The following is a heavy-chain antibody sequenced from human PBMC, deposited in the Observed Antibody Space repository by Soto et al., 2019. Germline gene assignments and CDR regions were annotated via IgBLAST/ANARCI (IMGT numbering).Heavy chain of an antibody. CDR3: AKAPSSWELPNFDY. D-gene: IGHD1-26*01. J-gene: IGHJ4*02. Sequence: GGSLRLSCAASGFTFSSYAMSWVRQAPGKGLEWVSAFSGSGGSTYYADSVKGRFTISRDNSKNTLYLQMNSLRAEDTAVYYCAKAPSSWELPNFDYWGQGTLVTVSS. CDR2: FSGSGGST. V-gene: IGHV3-23*01. CDR1: GFTFSSYA.